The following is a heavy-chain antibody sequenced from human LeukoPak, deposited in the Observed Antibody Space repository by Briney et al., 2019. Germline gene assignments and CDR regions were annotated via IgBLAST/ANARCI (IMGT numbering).Heavy chain of an antibody. CDR3: ARGWSSYGMDV. CDR1: GGSISRFY. J-gene: IGHJ6*02. CDR2: IYNSGST. Sequence: PSETPSLTRTVSGGSISRFYRSWIREPAGNRLEGIGRIYNSGSTNNHPSLKRPITNSVYTSKTLSSLKLSSVAAADTAVYYCARGWSSYGMDVWGQGTTVTVSS. V-gene: IGHV4-4*07. D-gene: IGHD2-8*01.